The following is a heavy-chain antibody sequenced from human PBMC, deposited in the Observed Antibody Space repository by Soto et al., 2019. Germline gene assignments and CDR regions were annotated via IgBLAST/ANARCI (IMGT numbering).Heavy chain of an antibody. CDR1: GFTFSSYE. J-gene: IGHJ4*02. CDR2: ISSSGGST. Sequence: EVQLVESGGALVQPGGSLRLSCAASGFTFSSYEMNWVRQAPGKGLEWVSYISSSGGSTYYADSVKGRFTISRDNAKNSEYLQMNSLRAEDTAVYYCARDLVAAAADYWGQGTLVNVSS. D-gene: IGHD6-13*01. CDR3: ARDLVAAAADY. V-gene: IGHV3-48*03.